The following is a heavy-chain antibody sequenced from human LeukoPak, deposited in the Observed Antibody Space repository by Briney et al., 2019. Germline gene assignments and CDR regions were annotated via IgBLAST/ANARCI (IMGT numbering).Heavy chain of an antibody. CDR3: ARRWELANWFDP. CDR1: GYTFTSYG. J-gene: IGHJ5*02. V-gene: IGHV1-18*01. D-gene: IGHD1-26*01. Sequence: ASVKVSCKASGYTFTSYGISWVRQAPGQGLEWMGWISAYNGNTNYAQKLQGRVTMTTDTSTSTAYMEPRSLRSDDTAVYYCARRWELANWFDPWGQGTLVTVSS. CDR2: ISAYNGNT.